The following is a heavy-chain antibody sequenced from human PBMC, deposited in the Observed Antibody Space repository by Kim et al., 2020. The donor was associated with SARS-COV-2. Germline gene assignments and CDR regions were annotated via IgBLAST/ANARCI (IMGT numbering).Heavy chain of an antibody. CDR3: ARDFTTMVRGDQDFDY. D-gene: IGHD3-10*01. CDR2: ISAYNGNT. J-gene: IGHJ4*02. Sequence: ASVKVSCKASGYTFTSYGISWVRQAPGQGLEWMGWISAYNGNTNYAQKLQGRVTMTTDTSTSTAYMELRSLRSDDTAVYYCARDFTTMVRGDQDFDYWGQGTLVTVSS. CDR1: GYTFTSYG. V-gene: IGHV1-18*01.